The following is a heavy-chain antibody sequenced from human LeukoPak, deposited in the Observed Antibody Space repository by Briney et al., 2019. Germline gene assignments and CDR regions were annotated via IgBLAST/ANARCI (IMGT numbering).Heavy chain of an antibody. D-gene: IGHD1-20*01. J-gene: IGHJ5*02. V-gene: IGHV4-59*08. CDR1: GGSISSYY. CDR2: MYYSGST. Sequence: SETLSLTCTVSGGSISSYYWSWIRQPPGKGLEWSGCMYYSGSTNYNPSLKSRVTISVDTSKNQFSLMLTSVTAADTAVYYCARGIAGTGGPPTLRIDPWGQGTLVTVSS. CDR3: ARGIAGTGGPPTLRIDP.